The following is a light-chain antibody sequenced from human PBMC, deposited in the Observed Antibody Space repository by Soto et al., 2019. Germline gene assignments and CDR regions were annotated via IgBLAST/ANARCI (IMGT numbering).Light chain of an antibody. CDR2: EVS. CDR1: SSDVGGYNY. V-gene: IGLV2-8*01. J-gene: IGLJ2*01. CDR3: SSYAGSNAVV. Sequence: QSALTQPSSASGSPGQSVTISCTGTSSDVGGYNYVSWYQQHPGKAPKLMIYEVSKRPSGVPDRFSGSKSGNTASLTVSGLQAEDEADYYCSSYAGSNAVVFGGGTKLTVL.